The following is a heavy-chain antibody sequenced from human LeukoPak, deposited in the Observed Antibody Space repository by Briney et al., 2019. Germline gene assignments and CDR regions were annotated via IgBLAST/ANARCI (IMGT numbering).Heavy chain of an antibody. J-gene: IGHJ4*02. Sequence: PSETLSLTCAVSGVSFSGDYWSWIRLPPGKGPEWIGEISHSGRTSYNPSLKGRVTISLDTSMNHFSLNLRFVTAADTAVYYCTRTSPGIPLDFWGQGTLVTVSS. CDR2: ISHSGRT. V-gene: IGHV4-34*01. CDR1: GVSFSGDY. D-gene: IGHD1-26*01. CDR3: TRTSPGIPLDF.